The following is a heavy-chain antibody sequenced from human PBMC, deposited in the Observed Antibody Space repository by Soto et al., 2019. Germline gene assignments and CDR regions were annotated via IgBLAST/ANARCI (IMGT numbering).Heavy chain of an antibody. V-gene: IGHV6-1*01. CDR2: TYYRSKWYN. D-gene: IGHD2-8*01. CDR3: ARDRYCTNGLCYTSYDGMDV. CDR1: GDSVSSNSAA. Sequence: SQTLSLTCAISGDSVSSNSAAWNWIRQSPSRGLEWLGRTYYRSKWYNDYAVSVKSRITINPDTSKNQFSLQLNSVTPEDTAVYYCARDRYCTNGLCYTSYDGMDVWGQGTTVTVSS. J-gene: IGHJ6*02.